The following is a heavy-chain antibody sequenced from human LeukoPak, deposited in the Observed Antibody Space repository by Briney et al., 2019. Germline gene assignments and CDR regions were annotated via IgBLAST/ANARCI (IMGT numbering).Heavy chain of an antibody. CDR3: ARGPVDTSMVTGPPFDY. V-gene: IGHV1-2*02. J-gene: IGHJ4*02. Sequence: ASVKVSCKASGYTFTGYYMHWVRQAPGQGLEWMGWINPNSGGTNYAQKFQGRVTMTRDTSISTTYMELSRLRSDDTAVYYCARGPVDTSMVTGPPFDYWGQGTLVTVSS. CDR2: INPNSGGT. CDR1: GYTFTGYY. D-gene: IGHD5-18*01.